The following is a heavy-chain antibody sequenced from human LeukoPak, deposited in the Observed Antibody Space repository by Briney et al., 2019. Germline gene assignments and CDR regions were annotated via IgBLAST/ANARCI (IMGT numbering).Heavy chain of an antibody. D-gene: IGHD6-13*01. J-gene: IGHJ6*02. Sequence: ASVKVSCKASGGTFSSYAISWVRQAPGQGLEWMGGIIPIFGTANYAQKFQGRVTITADESTSTAYMELSSLRPEDTAVYYCARADGIAGLGYYYYYGMDVWGQGTTVTVSS. CDR2: IIPIFGTA. V-gene: IGHV1-69*13. CDR1: GGTFSSYA. CDR3: ARADGIAGLGYYYYYGMDV.